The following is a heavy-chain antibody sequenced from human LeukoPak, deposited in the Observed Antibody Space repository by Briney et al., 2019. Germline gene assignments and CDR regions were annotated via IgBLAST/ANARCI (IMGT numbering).Heavy chain of an antibody. V-gene: IGHV4-61*02. CDR2: IYTSGST. Sequence: PSQTLSLTCTVSGGSISNGSYYWSWIRQPAGKGLEWIGRIYTSGSTNYNPSLKSRVTISVDTSKNQFSLKLSSVTAADTAVYYCAREAERRVVNWGQGTLVTVSS. CDR3: AREAERRVVN. D-gene: IGHD1-1*01. J-gene: IGHJ4*02. CDR1: GGSISNGSYY.